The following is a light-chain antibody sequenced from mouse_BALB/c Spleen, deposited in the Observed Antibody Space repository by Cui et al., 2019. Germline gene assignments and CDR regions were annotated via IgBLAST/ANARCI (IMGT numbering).Light chain of an antibody. CDR1: SSVSY. Sequence: QIVLTQSPALMSASPGEQVTMTCSARSSVSYMYWYQQKPRSAPKPWIYLTSNLASGVPARFSGSGSGTSYSLTSSSMEAEDAATYYCEQWSSNPPTFGSGTKLEIK. V-gene: IGKV4-68*01. CDR2: LTS. J-gene: IGKJ4*01. CDR3: EQWSSNPPT.